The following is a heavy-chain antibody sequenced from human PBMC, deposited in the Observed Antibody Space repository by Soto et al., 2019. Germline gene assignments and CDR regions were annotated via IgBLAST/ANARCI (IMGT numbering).Heavy chain of an antibody. V-gene: IGHV1-46*01. D-gene: IGHD5-12*01. CDR2: INPSGGST. CDR3: ARGRPKGYKRVDI. CDR1: GYTFTSYY. Sequence: QVQLVQSGAEVKKPGASVKVSCKASGYTFTSYYIDWVRQAPGQGLEWMGIINPSGGSTSYAQKFQRRVTMTRETTTRTVCMELRSRIPEETAGDYCARGRPKGYKRVDIWGQPTMVTVA. J-gene: IGHJ3*02.